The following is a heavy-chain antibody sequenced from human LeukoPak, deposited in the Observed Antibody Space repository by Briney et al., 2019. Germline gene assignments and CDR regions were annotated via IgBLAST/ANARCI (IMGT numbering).Heavy chain of an antibody. Sequence: PSETLSLTCTVSGGSISDSSYYWGWIRQPPGKGPEWLGTVHYSGTTYYNSSLKSRVILSVDASKNQFSLMVNSVTAADTAVYYCARLSYGIYGNYFFDQWGQGTLVAVSS. CDR2: VHYSGTT. D-gene: IGHD4-17*01. CDR1: GGSISDSSYY. CDR3: ARLSYGIYGNYFFDQ. J-gene: IGHJ4*02. V-gene: IGHV4-39*01.